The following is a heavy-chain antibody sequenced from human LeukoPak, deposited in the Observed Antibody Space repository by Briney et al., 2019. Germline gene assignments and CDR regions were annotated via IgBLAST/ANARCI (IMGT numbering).Heavy chain of an antibody. CDR3: AREGLVNCGGDCYSGFDY. CDR1: GFTITSYA. J-gene: IGHJ4*02. D-gene: IGHD2-21*02. V-gene: IGHV3-64*04. CDR2: LSSNGEIK. Sequence: GGSLRLSCSASGFTITSYAMHWVRQAPGKGLEYVSALSSNGEIKFYADSVKGRFTISRDNSKNTLYLQMNSLRAEDTAVYYCAREGLVNCGGDCYSGFDYWGQGTLVTVSS.